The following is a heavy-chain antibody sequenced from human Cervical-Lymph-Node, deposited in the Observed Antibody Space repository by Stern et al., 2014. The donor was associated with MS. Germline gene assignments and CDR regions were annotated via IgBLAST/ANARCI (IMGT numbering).Heavy chain of an antibody. J-gene: IGHJ4*02. CDR2: IWYDGSKK. Sequence: DQLVESGGGVVQPGRSLRLSCAASGFTFSSYGMHWVRQAPGKGLEWVALIWYDGSKKYYADSVKGRFTISRDNSENTLYLQMNSLRVEDTAVYYCARVRDSYDRYFDYWGQGILVTVSS. CDR3: ARVRDSYDRYFDY. V-gene: IGHV3-33*01. D-gene: IGHD3-9*01. CDR1: GFTFSSYG.